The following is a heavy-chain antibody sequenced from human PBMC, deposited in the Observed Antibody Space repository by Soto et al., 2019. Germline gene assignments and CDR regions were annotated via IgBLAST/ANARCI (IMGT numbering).Heavy chain of an antibody. CDR3: ARVVLREAAAAGTQNHSFDP. D-gene: IGHD6-13*01. Sequence: SVKVSCKASGGTFSSYAISWVRQAPGQGLEWMGGIIPIFGTANYAQKFQGRVTITADESTSTAYMELSSLRSEDTAVYYCARVVLREAAAAGTQNHSFDPWGQGTLVTVSS. CDR2: IIPIFGTA. J-gene: IGHJ5*02. V-gene: IGHV1-69*13. CDR1: GGTFSSYA.